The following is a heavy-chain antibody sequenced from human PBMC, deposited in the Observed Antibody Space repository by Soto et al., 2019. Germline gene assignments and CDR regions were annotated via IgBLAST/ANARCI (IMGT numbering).Heavy chain of an antibody. V-gene: IGHV2-5*02. D-gene: IGHD3-3*01. CDR1: GFALTTSGVG. J-gene: IGHJ4*02. CDR3: AHRVLRTVFGLVTTTAIYFDF. Sequence: QITLNESGPTQVKPRQTLTLTCTFSGFALTTSGVGVGWIRQSPGKAPEWLALIYWDDDKRYSPSLKSRLTITKDTSKNKVALTMADLDPADTAIYYCAHRVLRTVFGLVTTTAIYFDFWGQGTPVAVSS. CDR2: IYWDDDK.